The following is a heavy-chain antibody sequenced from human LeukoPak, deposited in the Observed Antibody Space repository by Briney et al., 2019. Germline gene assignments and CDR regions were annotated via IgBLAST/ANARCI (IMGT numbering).Heavy chain of an antibody. J-gene: IGHJ3*01. CDR1: GGSLSGHY. V-gene: IGHV4-59*11. CDR2: VSYTGRT. CDR3: ARLLDNDISGDTVTFDV. D-gene: IGHD3-22*01. Sequence: SETLSLTCTVSGGSLSGHYWSRIRQPPGKRLEWIGYVSYTGRTKYNPSLQSRVTISIDTSKSQFSLKLTSVTSADTAVYSCARLLDNDISGDTVTFDVWGQGTTVIVSS.